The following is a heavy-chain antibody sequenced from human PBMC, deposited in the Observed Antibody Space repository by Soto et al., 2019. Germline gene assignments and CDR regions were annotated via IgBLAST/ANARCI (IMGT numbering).Heavy chain of an antibody. CDR1: GYTFTGHY. D-gene: IGHD1-26*01. V-gene: IGHV1-2*02. Sequence: ASVQVSFKASGYTFTGHYIHWVRQAPEQGPEWMGEIGPGSGATRYAQRFQGRVTMTRDMSITTVYMELNNLSPDDTAVYYCGRGRSGQIVVFYWGQGTPVTVSS. J-gene: IGHJ4*02. CDR2: IGPGSGAT. CDR3: GRGRSGQIVVFY.